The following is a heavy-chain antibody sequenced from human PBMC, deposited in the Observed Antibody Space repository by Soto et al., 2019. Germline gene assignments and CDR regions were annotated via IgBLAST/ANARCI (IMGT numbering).Heavy chain of an antibody. CDR3: TRGAHEHIWNDWNFVS. CDR2: VVPTIGHI. Sequence: QVPLVQAGAEVKKPGSSVKVSCQAPGGTFSSYSINWVRQAPGHGLEWMGRVVPTIGHINFLRKFQGRLTLTADKSTRTAFLVRSSVRPADPGVYCCTRGAHEHIWNDWNFVSWRQGTQVSVSS. D-gene: IGHD1-20*01. J-gene: IGHJ4*01. CDR1: GGTFSSYS. V-gene: IGHV1-69*08.